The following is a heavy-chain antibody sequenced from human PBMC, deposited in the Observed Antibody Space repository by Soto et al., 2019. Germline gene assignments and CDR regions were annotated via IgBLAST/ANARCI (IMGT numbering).Heavy chain of an antibody. CDR3: TTDPVLRYFAWLLYRGGDY. D-gene: IGHD3-9*01. CDR1: GFTFSNAW. V-gene: IGHV3-15*01. Sequence: EVQLVESGGGLVKPGGSLRLSCAASGFTFSNAWMSWVRQAPGKGLEWVGRIKSKTDGGTTDYAAPVKGRFTISRDDSKNTLYLQMNSLKTEDTAVYYCTTDPVLRYFAWLLYRGGDYWGQGTLVTVSS. CDR2: IKSKTDGGTT. J-gene: IGHJ4*02.